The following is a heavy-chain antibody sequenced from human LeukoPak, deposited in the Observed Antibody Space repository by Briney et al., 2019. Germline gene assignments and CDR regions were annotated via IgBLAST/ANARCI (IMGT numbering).Heavy chain of an antibody. J-gene: IGHJ4*02. CDR1: SGSLSGYS. CDR3: TRQSGTVTPIDY. CDR2: ISHSGIT. D-gene: IGHD4-17*01. V-gene: IGHV4-34*01. Sequence: SETLSLTCAVSSGSLSGYSWGWIRQPPGKGLEWVGEISHSGITNYNASLKSRVTISLKKSESQFSLTLSSVTAADTAVYYCTRQSGTVTPIDYWSQGTLVTVSS.